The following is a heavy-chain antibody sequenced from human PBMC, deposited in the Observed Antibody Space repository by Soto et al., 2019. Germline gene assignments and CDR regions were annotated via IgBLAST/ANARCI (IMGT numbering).Heavy chain of an antibody. CDR1: GGTFSSYA. D-gene: IGHD2-8*01. J-gene: IGHJ4*02. CDR3: ARERQYCTNGVCYRIFDY. V-gene: IGHV1-69*01. CDR2: IIPIFGTA. Sequence: QVQLVQSGAEVKKPGSSVKVSCKASGGTFSSYAISWVRQAPGQGLEWMGVIIPIFGTANYAQKFQGRVTITADESTSTAYMELSSLRSEDTAVYYCARERQYCTNGVCYRIFDYWGQGTLVTVSS.